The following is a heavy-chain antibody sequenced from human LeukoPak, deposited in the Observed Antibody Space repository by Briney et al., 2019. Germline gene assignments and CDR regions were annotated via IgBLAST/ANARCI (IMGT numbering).Heavy chain of an antibody. CDR2: IKSKTDGGTT. CDR3: TTLSYYYDSSGYYRLYYYYGMDV. D-gene: IGHD3-22*01. CDR1: GFTFSNAW. Sequence: GGSLRLSCAASGFTFSNAWMSWVRQAPGKGLEWVGRIKSKTDGGTTDYAAPVKGRFTISRDDSKNTLYLQMNSLKTEDTAVYYCTTLSYYYDSSGYYRLYYYYGMDVWGQGTTVTVSS. J-gene: IGHJ6*02. V-gene: IGHV3-15*01.